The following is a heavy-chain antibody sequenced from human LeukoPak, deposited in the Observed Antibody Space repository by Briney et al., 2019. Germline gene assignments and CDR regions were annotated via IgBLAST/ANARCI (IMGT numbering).Heavy chain of an antibody. CDR1: GFTFSSYG. J-gene: IGHJ4*02. Sequence: PGGSLRLSCAASGFTFSSYGMHWVRQAPGKGLEWVAFIRYDGSNKYYADSVKGRFTISRDNAKNSLYLQMNSLRAEDTAVYYCARAELGYCSGGSCKYFDYWGQGTLVTVSS. CDR2: IRYDGSNK. D-gene: IGHD2-15*01. CDR3: ARAELGYCSGGSCKYFDY. V-gene: IGHV3-30*02.